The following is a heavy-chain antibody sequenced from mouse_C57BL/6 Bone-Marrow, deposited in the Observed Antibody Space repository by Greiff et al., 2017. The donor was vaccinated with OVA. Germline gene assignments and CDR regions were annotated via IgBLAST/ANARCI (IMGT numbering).Heavy chain of an antibody. V-gene: IGHV1-69*01. CDR3: ARRYDGYYPFAY. D-gene: IGHD2-3*01. Sequence: QVQLQQPGAELVMPGASVKLSCKASGYTFTSYWMHWVKQRPGQGLEWIGAIDPSDSYTNYNQQFKGKSTLTVDKSSSTAYMQLSSLTSEDSAVYYCARRYDGYYPFAYWGQGTLVTVSA. J-gene: IGHJ3*01. CDR1: GYTFTSYW. CDR2: IDPSDSYT.